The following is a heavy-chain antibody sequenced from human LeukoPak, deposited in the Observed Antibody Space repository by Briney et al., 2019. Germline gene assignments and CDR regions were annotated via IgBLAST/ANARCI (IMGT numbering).Heavy chain of an antibody. D-gene: IGHD4-17*01. J-gene: IGHJ4*01. CDR3: AGEVHFGDQGRIDY. Sequence: PSETLSLTCAVSNGSFNGYYWNWIRQPPGKGLEWIGEMNDSGSTNHSPSLKSRVTISGDTSKNQFSLELSSVTAADTAVYYCAGEVHFGDQGRIDYWGQGTLVTVSS. V-gene: IGHV4-34*01. CDR2: MNDSGST. CDR1: NGSFNGYY.